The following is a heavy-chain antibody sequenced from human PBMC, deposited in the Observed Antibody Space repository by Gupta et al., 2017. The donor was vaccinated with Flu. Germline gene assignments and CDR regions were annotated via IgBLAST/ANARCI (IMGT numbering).Heavy chain of an antibody. Sequence: HVWLQESGTRLMKPSETLSSPCIVYGGSIGSEYCRWNRQHQGEGMEWYGCTYKSGTHEYNPSLKSRVAISVDRFKNQFSLRLSSVTAADTALYYCARDGSGRSFQIWGQGTMVTVSS. CDR1: GGSIGSEY. D-gene: IGHD6-19*01. V-gene: IGHV4-4*08. CDR3: ARDGSGRSFQI. CDR2: TYKSGTH. J-gene: IGHJ3*02.